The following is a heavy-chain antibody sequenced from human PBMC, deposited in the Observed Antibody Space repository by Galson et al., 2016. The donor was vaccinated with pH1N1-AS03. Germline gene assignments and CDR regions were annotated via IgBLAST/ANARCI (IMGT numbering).Heavy chain of an antibody. D-gene: IGHD4-23*01. Sequence: SLRLSCAASGFTFSTFWMSWVRQAPGKGLEWLANIKQDGSEMYYVGSVRGRFTISRDNTKKSLYLQMNSLRAENTAVYYRARWSRGGNFASLDPWGQGTLVTVSS. CDR1: GFTFSTFW. V-gene: IGHV3-7*03. CDR3: ARWSRGGNFASLDP. CDR2: IKQDGSEM. J-gene: IGHJ5*02.